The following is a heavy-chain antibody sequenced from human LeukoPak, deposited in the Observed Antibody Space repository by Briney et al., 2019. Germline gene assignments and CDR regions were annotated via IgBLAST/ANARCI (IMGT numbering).Heavy chain of an antibody. CDR3: AREVEMATIIYFDY. V-gene: IGHV3-7*01. J-gene: IGHJ4*02. CDR2: IKQDGSEK. CDR1: GFTFSSYW. Sequence: GGSLRLPCAASGFTFSSYWMSWVRQAPGKGLEWVANIKQDGSEKYYVDSVKGRFTISRDNAKNSLYLQMNSLRAEDTAVYYCAREVEMATIIYFDYWGQGTLVTVSS. D-gene: IGHD5-24*01.